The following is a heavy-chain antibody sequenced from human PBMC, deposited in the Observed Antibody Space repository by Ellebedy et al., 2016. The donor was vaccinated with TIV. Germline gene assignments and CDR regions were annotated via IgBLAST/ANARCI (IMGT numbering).Heavy chain of an antibody. CDR2: ISAYNGDA. J-gene: IGHJ5*02. D-gene: IGHD3-9*01. CDR3: ARDRDVLTGFANWFDP. V-gene: IGHV1-18*01. CDR1: GYPFISYG. Sequence: AASVKVSCKASGYPFISYGISWVRQAPGQGLEWMGWISAYNGDANYAQNVRGRLTMTTDNSTNTAYMDLRSLRSDDTAVYYCARDRDVLTGFANWFDPWGQGTLVTVSS.